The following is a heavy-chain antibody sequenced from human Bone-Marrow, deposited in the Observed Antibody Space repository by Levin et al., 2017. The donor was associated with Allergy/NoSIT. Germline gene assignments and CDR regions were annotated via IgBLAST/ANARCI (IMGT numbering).Heavy chain of an antibody. D-gene: IGHD3-22*01. J-gene: IGHJ4*02. CDR1: GFSLSTNGMC. CDR2: IDWDNDK. Sequence: ESGPTLVKPTQTLTLTCTFSGFSLSTNGMCVSWIRQPPGKALEWLARIDWDNDKYYSTSLKTRLTISKDTSKNQVVLIMTNMDPVDTATYYCARTPRKHYDDGSGYSDYWGQGSLVTVSS. CDR3: ARTPRKHYDDGSGYSDY. V-gene: IGHV2-70*11.